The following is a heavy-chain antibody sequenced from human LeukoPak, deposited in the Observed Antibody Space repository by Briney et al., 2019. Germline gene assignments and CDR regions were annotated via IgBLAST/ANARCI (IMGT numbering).Heavy chain of an antibody. CDR1: GGSFSGYY. CDR3: ARGHMDRSSSWSDSYYYMDL. V-gene: IGHV4-34*01. J-gene: IGHJ6*03. Sequence: PSETLSLTCAVYGGSFSGYYWSWIRQPPAKGLEWIGEINHSGSTNYNPSLRSRVTISVDTSKNQFSLKLSSVTAADTAVYYCARGHMDRSSSWSDSYYYMDLWNKGTTVTVSS. D-gene: IGHD6-13*01. CDR2: INHSGST.